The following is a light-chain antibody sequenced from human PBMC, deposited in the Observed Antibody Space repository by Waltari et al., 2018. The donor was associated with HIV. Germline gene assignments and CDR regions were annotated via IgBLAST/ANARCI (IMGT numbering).Light chain of an antibody. CDR1: DTNVRNNF. J-gene: IGLJ2*01. CDR2: GDN. V-gene: IGLV1-47*01. CDR3: ATWDDSLKTVL. Sequence: QSVVTQPPSASETHGQRVTISCAGGDTNVRNNFVYWYQQLPGTAPKLLIYGDNQRPSGVPDRFVGSKSGTSASLAIGGLRSEDESDYYCATWDDSLKTVLFGGGTKVTLL.